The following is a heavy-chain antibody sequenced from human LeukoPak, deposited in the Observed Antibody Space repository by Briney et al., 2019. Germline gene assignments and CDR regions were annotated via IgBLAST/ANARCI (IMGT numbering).Heavy chain of an antibody. CDR3: AKELGK. V-gene: IGHV3-9*01. J-gene: IGHJ4*02. CDR1: GFTFDDYA. Sequence: GGSLRLSCAASGFTFDDYAMHWVRQAPGKGLEWVSGISWNSGSIGYADSVKGRFTISRDNAKNSLYPQMNSLRAEDTALYYCAKELGKWGQGTLVTVSS. CDR2: ISWNSGSI.